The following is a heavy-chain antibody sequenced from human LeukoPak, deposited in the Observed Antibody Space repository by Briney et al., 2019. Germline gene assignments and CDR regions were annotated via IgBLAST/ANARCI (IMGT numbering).Heavy chain of an antibody. CDR1: GGSISSYY. J-gene: IGHJ3*02. CDR2: LYYSGST. CDR3: ARHYYDSSGYYPADRDAFDI. D-gene: IGHD3-22*01. V-gene: IGHV4-59*08. Sequence: SETLSLTCTVSGGSISSYYWSWIRQPPGKGLEWIGYLYYSGSTYYNPSLKSRVTISVDTSKNQFSLKLSSLTAADTAVYYCARHYYDSSGYYPADRDAFDIWGQGTMVTVSS.